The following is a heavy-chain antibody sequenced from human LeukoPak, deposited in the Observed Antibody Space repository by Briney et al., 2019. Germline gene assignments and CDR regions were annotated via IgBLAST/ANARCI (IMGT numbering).Heavy chain of an antibody. J-gene: IGHJ4*02. CDR2: ISYDGSNK. Sequence: GGSLRLSCAASGFTFSSYGMHWVRQAPGKGLDWVAVISYDGSNKYYADSVKGRFTISRDNSKNTLYLQMNSLRAEDTAVYYCAKSPRGSSGYYGGLVFDYWGQGTLVTVSS. CDR3: AKSPRGSSGYYGGLVFDY. V-gene: IGHV3-30*18. D-gene: IGHD3-22*01. CDR1: GFTFSSYG.